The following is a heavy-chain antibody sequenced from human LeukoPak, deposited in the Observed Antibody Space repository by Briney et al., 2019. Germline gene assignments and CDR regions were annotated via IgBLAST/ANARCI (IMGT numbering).Heavy chain of an antibody. J-gene: IGHJ4*02. D-gene: IGHD3-22*01. CDR2: LHHSGST. V-gene: IGHV4-38-2*01. CDR3: ARVGGDDSTGHYSVDY. CDR1: GYSITSVYW. Sequence: SETLSLTCALSGYSITSVYWWGWIRQTPGRGLEWIGSLHHSGSTSYNPSPKSRVTISVDTSKNQFYLRLSSVTAADTAVYYCARVGGDDSTGHYSVDYWGQGTLVTVSS.